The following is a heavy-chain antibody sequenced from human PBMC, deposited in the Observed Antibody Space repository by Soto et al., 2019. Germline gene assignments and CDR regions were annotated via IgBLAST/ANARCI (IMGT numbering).Heavy chain of an antibody. J-gene: IGHJ4*02. Sequence: ASVKVSCKASGYTFTSYGISWVRQAPGQGLEWMGWISAYNGNTNYAQKLQGRVTMTTDTSTSTAYMELRSLRSDDTAVYYCAWITMVRGTADYWGQGTLVTVSS. CDR3: AWITMVRGTADY. D-gene: IGHD3-10*01. CDR2: ISAYNGNT. CDR1: GYTFTSYG. V-gene: IGHV1-18*01.